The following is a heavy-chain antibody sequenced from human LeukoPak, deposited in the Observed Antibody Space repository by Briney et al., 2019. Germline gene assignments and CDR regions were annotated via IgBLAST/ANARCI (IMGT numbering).Heavy chain of an antibody. J-gene: IGHJ4*02. CDR2: MYDSVRI. CDR1: GGSMISYY. Sequence: TSETLSLTCTVSGGSMISYYWTWVRQTPGKGLEWIGYMYDSVRIHYNPSLESRITISLDTSRNQFSLKLRSVTAADTAIYYCAGFPPGELDSSGQYYEPIYWGQGTRVTVSS. V-gene: IGHV4-59*01. D-gene: IGHD3-22*01. CDR3: AGFPPGELDSSGQYYEPIY.